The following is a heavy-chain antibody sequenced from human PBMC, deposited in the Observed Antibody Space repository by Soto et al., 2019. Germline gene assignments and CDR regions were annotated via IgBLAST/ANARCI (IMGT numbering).Heavy chain of an antibody. CDR2: INHSGST. Sequence: NPSETLSLTCAVYGGSFSGYYWSWIRQPPGKGLEWIGEINHSGSTNYNPSLKSRVTISVDTSKNQFSLKLSSVTAADTAVYYCHLQDYGDSAGDFDYWGQGTLVTVSS. CDR3: HLQDYGDSAGDFDY. D-gene: IGHD4-17*01. CDR1: GGSFSGYY. J-gene: IGHJ4*02. V-gene: IGHV4-34*01.